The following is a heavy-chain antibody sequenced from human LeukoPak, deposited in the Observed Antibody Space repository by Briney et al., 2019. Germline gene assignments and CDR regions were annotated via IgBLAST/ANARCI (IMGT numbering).Heavy chain of an antibody. V-gene: IGHV1-58*01. CDR3: AASPPMTTEGYYYYMDV. D-gene: IGHD4-11*01. J-gene: IGHJ6*03. Sequence: SVKVSCKASGFTFISSAVQWVRQARGQRLERIGWIVGGRGNTNYAQKFQERVTITRDMSTSTAYMELSSLRSEDTAVYYCAASPPMTTEGYYYYMDVWGKGTTVTVSS. CDR1: GFTFISSA. CDR2: IVGGRGNT.